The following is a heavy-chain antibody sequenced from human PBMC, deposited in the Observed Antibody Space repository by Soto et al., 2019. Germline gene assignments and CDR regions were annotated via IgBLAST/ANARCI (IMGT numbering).Heavy chain of an antibody. J-gene: IGHJ4*02. CDR3: VTLALGKFDY. Sequence: PGRSLRLSCAASGFTFSSHSMSCVRQAPGEGLEWVSAISDSAERIFYVDSVKGRFTISRDNSKNKLYLQMDSLRAEDTAVYYCVTLALGKFDYWGQGNLVTVSS. CDR1: GFTFSSHS. V-gene: IGHV3-23*01. D-gene: IGHD1-26*01. CDR2: ISDSAERI.